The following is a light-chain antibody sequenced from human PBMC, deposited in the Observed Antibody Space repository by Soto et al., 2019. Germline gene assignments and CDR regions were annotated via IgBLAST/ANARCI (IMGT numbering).Light chain of an antibody. J-gene: IGKJ4*01. V-gene: IGKV1-5*03. CDR2: KAS. CDR3: LQYNVHPLT. CDR1: QNINRW. Sequence: DIQMTQSPSTLSASVGDRVTITCRASQNINRWLAWYQHKPGKAPKLLIHKASSLESGVPSRFSGSASGTDFTLIISRLQPDDFAGYFCLQYNVHPLTFGGGTKVEIK.